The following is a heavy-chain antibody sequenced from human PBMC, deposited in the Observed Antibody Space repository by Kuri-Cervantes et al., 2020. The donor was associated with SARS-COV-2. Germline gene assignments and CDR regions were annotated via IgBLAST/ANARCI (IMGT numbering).Heavy chain of an antibody. V-gene: IGHV3-73*01. Sequence: GGSLRLSCAASGFTFSGSAMHWVRQASGKGLEWVGRIRSKANSYATAYAASVKGRFTISRDDSKNTAYLQMNSLKTEDTAVYYCAKDRRVVVVAATPPAGTKYGMDVWGQGTTVTVSS. J-gene: IGHJ6*02. D-gene: IGHD2-15*01. CDR2: IRSKANSYAT. CDR1: GFTFSGSA. CDR3: AKDRRVVVVAATPPAGTKYGMDV.